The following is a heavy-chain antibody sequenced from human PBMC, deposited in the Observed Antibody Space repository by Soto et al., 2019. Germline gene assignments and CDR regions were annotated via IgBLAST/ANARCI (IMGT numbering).Heavy chain of an antibody. V-gene: IGHV1-69*06. J-gene: IGHJ4*02. Sequence: GASVKVSCKASGGTFSSYAISWVRQAPGQGLEWMGGIIPIFGTANYAQKFQGRVTITADKSTSTAYMELSSLRSEDTAVYYCAGPQAPPGIAAAGTQFDYWGQGTLVTVSS. CDR1: GGTFSSYA. D-gene: IGHD6-13*01. CDR3: AGPQAPPGIAAAGTQFDY. CDR2: IIPIFGTA.